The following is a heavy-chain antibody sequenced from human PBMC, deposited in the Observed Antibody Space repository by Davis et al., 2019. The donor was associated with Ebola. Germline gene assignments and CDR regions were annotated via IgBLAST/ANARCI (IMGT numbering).Heavy chain of an antibody. CDR3: AKVRLSISIFGVPIDY. CDR1: GFTFSSYG. V-gene: IGHV3-30*18. Sequence: PGGSLRLSCAASGFTFSSYGMHWVRQAPGKGLEWVAVISYDGSDKYYADSVKGRFTISRDNSKNTLYLQMNSLRAEDTAVYYCAKVRLSISIFGVPIDYWGQGTLVTVSS. J-gene: IGHJ4*02. D-gene: IGHD3-3*01. CDR2: ISYDGSDK.